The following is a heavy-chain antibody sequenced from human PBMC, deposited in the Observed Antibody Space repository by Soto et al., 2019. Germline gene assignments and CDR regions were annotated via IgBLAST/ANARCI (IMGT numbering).Heavy chain of an antibody. V-gene: IGHV3-21*01. Sequence: GGSLRLSCAASGFTFSSYSMNWVRQAPGKGLEWVSSISSSSSYIYYADSVKGRFTISRDNAKNSLYLQMNSLRAEDTAVYYCARDLGYCSGGSCYGAFDIWGQGTMVTVSS. J-gene: IGHJ3*02. CDR2: ISSSSSYI. CDR3: ARDLGYCSGGSCYGAFDI. D-gene: IGHD2-15*01. CDR1: GFTFSSYS.